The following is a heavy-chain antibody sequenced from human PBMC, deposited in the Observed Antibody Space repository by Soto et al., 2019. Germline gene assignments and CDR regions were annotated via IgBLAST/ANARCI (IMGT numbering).Heavy chain of an antibody. CDR2: ISSSSSTI. J-gene: IGHJ6*02. CDR3: ARDSSSWGYYYYYYGMDV. Sequence: PGGSLRLSCAASGFTFSSYSMNWVRQAPGKGLEWVSYISSSSSTIYYADSVKGRFTISRDNAKNSLYLQMNSLRDEDTAVYYCARDSSSWGYYYYYYGMDVWGQGTTVTVSS. CDR1: GFTFSSYS. V-gene: IGHV3-48*02. D-gene: IGHD6-13*01.